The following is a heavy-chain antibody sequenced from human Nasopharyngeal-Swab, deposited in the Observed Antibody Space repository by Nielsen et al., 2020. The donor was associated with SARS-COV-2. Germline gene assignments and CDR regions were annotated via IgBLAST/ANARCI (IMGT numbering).Heavy chain of an antibody. CDR1: GGSFSGYY. D-gene: IGHD2-15*01. J-gene: IGHJ6*02. CDR3: ARGCGYCSGGSCYGGGYCYYGMDV. CDR2: INHSGST. V-gene: IGHV4-34*01. Sequence: SETLSLTCAVYGGSFSGYYWSWIRQPPGKGLEWIGEINHSGSTNYNPSLKSRVTISVDTSKNQFSLKLSSVTAADTAVYYCARGCGYCSGGSCYGGGYCYYGMDVWGQGTTVTVSS.